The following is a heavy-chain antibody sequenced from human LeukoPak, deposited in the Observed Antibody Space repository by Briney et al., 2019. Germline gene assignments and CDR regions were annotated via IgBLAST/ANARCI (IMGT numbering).Heavy chain of an antibody. Sequence: GGTLRLSCAASGFTFSSYGMSWVRQAPGKGLEWVSAISGSGGSAYYADSVKGRFTISRDNSKNTLYLQMNSLRAEDTAVYYCAKDLDTDDFDYWGQGTLVTVSS. CDR1: GFTFSSYG. J-gene: IGHJ4*02. CDR2: ISGSGGSA. D-gene: IGHD5-18*01. V-gene: IGHV3-23*01. CDR3: AKDLDTDDFDY.